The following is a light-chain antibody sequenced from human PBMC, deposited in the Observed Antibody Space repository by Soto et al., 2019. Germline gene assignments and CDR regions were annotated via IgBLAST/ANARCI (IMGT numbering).Light chain of an antibody. V-gene: IGLV2-11*01. J-gene: IGLJ2*01. CDR3: CSYASRLALL. CDR1: SSDVGAYTY. CDR2: DVN. Sequence: QSALTQPRSVSGSPGQSVTISCTGTSSDVGAYTYVTWYQQHPDKAPKLMIYDVNKRPSGVPDRFSGSKSGNTASLTISGLQAEDEADYYCCSYASRLALLFGGGTKLTV.